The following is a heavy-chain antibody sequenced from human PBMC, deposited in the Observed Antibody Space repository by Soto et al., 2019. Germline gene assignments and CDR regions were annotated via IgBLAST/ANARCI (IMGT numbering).Heavy chain of an antibody. J-gene: IGHJ4*02. Sequence: PGGSQRLSCSASGFTFSSYAMHWVRQAPGKGLEYVSAISSNGGSTYYADSVKGRFTISRDNSKNTLYLQMSSLRAEDTAVYYCVKGGDWIQLWLPIPHFDYWGQGTLVTVPS. D-gene: IGHD5-18*01. CDR2: ISSNGGST. CDR3: VKGGDWIQLWLPIPHFDY. V-gene: IGHV3-64D*06. CDR1: GFTFSSYA.